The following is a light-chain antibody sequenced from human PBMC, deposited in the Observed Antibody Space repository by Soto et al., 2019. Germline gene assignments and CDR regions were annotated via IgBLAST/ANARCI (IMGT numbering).Light chain of an antibody. CDR2: KAS. J-gene: IGKJ4*01. V-gene: IGKV1-5*03. CDR3: QQYNTHPLT. Sequence: DIQMTQSPSTLSASVGDRVTITCRASQSISTWLAWYQQKPGKAPKLLIDKASNLEAGVPSRFSGSGSGTEVTITISSLQPDDFATYYCQQYNTHPLTFGGGTTVEIK. CDR1: QSISTW.